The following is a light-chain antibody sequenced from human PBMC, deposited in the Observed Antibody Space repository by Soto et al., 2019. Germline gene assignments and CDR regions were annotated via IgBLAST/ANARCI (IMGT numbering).Light chain of an antibody. V-gene: IGKV3-20*01. CDR2: DAS. CDR3: EYYGTSIT. Sequence: EIVMTQSPATLSVSPGERATLSCRASQSVSSNLAWYQQKPGQAPRLLIYDASSRPTDIPARFSGSGSGTDFTLTFSRLEPEDFAVYYCEYYGTSITFGGGTKVDIK. CDR1: QSVSSN. J-gene: IGKJ4*01.